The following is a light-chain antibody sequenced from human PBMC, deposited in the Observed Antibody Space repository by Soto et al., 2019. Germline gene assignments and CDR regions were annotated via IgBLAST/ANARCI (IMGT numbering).Light chain of an antibody. J-gene: IGKJ3*01. V-gene: IGKV3-20*01. CDR2: GAA. CDR3: YQDGSRPLFT. Sequence: EIVLTQSPGTLSLSPGERATLSCRASQSFSSSYLAWYQQKPGQAPRLLISGAAGRATGIPDRFSGSGSGTLFTASTSSLGPEAVAVYYSYQDGSRPLFTFGLGTHVAIK. CDR1: QSFSSSY.